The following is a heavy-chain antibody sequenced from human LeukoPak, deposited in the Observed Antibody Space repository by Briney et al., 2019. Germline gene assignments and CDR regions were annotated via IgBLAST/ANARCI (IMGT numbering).Heavy chain of an antibody. CDR1: GFTVSSIY. D-gene: IGHD6-13*01. CDR3: ARASSIGAAGLFDY. CDR2: IYSGGTT. Sequence: PGGSLRLSCAASGFTVSSIYMNRVRQAPGEGLEWGSVIYSGGTTYYADSVKGRFTISRDNSKNTLYLQMNSLRAEDTAVYYCARASSIGAAGLFDYWGQGTLVTVSS. V-gene: IGHV3-53*01. J-gene: IGHJ4*02.